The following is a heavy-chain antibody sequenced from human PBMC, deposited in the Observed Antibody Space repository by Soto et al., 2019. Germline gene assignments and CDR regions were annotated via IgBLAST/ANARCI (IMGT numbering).Heavy chain of an antibody. CDR2: INAGNGNT. J-gene: IGHJ6*02. CDR1: GYTFTSYA. D-gene: IGHD6-25*01. Sequence: GASVKVSCKASGYTFTSYAMHWVRQAPGQRLEWMGWINAGNGNTKYSQKFQGRVTITRDTSASTAYMELSSLRSEDTAVYYCARDRLPDYYYYYGMDVWGQGPTVTAP. CDR3: ARDRLPDYYYYYGMDV. V-gene: IGHV1-3*01.